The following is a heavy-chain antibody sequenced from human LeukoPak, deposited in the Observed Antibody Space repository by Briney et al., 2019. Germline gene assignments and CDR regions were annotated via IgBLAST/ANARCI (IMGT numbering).Heavy chain of an antibody. CDR1: GFTFSTYG. CDR2: ISYDGTNK. V-gene: IGHV3-30*18. J-gene: IGHJ4*02. CDR3: AKDYNYGYGYYFDY. D-gene: IGHD3-10*01. Sequence: GRSLRLSCAASGFTFSTYGMHWVRQAPGKGLKWVAVISYDGTNKYYADSVKGRFTISRDNSKNTLYLQMNSLRAEDTAVYYCAKDYNYGYGYYFDYWGQGTLVTVSS.